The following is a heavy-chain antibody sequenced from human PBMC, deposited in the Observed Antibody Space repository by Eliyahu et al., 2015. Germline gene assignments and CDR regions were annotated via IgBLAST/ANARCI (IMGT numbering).Heavy chain of an antibody. D-gene: IGHD4-23*01. Sequence: QVRLQESGPGRVKPSETLSLTCSVSGDSIXDYYWTWIRQTPGEGLEYXGXMYFSGSPHHHPSLKSXVTMXLDTSKNQFFLKLTAVTAADTAVYYCARVPLTYGGSTRGYFDYWGQGALVTVSS. CDR3: ARVPLTYGGSTRGYFDY. CDR2: MYFSGSP. V-gene: IGHV4-59*01. J-gene: IGHJ4*02. CDR1: GDSIXDYY.